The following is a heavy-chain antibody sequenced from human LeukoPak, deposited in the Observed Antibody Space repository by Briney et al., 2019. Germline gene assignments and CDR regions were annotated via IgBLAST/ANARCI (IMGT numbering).Heavy chain of an antibody. Sequence: ASVKVSCKASGYTLTGYYMHWVRQAPGQGLEWMGRINPNSGGTNYAQKFQGRVTMTRDTSISTAYMELSRLRSNDTAVYYCARGEERNFYYYYGMDVWGQGTTVTVSS. V-gene: IGHV1-2*06. CDR1: GYTLTGYY. CDR2: INPNSGGT. J-gene: IGHJ6*02. D-gene: IGHD1-1*01. CDR3: ARGEERNFYYYYGMDV.